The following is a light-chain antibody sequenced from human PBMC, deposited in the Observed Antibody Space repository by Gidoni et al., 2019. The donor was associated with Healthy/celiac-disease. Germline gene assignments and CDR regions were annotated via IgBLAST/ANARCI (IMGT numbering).Light chain of an antibody. V-gene: IGKV1-5*03. Sequence: DIQMTQSPSTLSASVGDRVTITCRASQSISSWLAWYQQKPGKAPKLLIYKASSLESGVPSRFSGSGSGTEFTLTISSLQPDDFATYYCQQRWTFXQXTKVEIK. CDR2: KAS. J-gene: IGKJ1*01. CDR3: QQRWT. CDR1: QSISSW.